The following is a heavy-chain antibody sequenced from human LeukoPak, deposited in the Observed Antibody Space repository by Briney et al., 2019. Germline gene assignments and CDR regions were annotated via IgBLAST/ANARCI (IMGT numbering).Heavy chain of an antibody. D-gene: IGHD3-22*01. CDR1: GFSFSSPG. Sequence: GGSLRLSCTASGFSFSSPGKNWVRQAPGKGLEWVSLISGAGGSTYYADSVKGRFTISRDNSKNSLYLQMNSLRTEDTALYYCAKDAYYYDSSGYYSLDYWGQGTLVTVSS. CDR2: ISGAGGST. V-gene: IGHV3-43*02. CDR3: AKDAYYYDSSGYYSLDY. J-gene: IGHJ4*02.